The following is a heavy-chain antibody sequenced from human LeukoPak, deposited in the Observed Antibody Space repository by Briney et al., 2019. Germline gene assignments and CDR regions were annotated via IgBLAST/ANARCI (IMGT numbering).Heavy chain of an antibody. J-gene: IGHJ4*02. CDR3: ARAAHYYGSGSYFDY. V-gene: IGHV3-11*04. CDR2: ISGSAHDV. CDR1: GFTVSGNY. Sequence: GGSLRLSCAVSGFTVSGNYMTWIRQAPGKGLELLSYISGSAHDVNYIDSVRGRFTISRDNAKNSLYLQMNSLRAEDTAVYYCARAAHYYGSGSYFDYWGQGTLVTVSS. D-gene: IGHD3-10*01.